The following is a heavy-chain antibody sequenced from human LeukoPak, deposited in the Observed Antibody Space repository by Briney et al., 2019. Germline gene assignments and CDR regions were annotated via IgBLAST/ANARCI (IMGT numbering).Heavy chain of an antibody. D-gene: IGHD4-11*01. V-gene: IGHV4-59*01. CDR3: ASWSNYYFDY. CDR1: GGSISSYY. Sequence: PSETLSLTCTVSGGSISSYYWSWIRQPPGKGLEWIGYIYYSGSTNYNPSLKSRVTISVDTSKNQFSLKLSSVTAADTAVYYSASWSNYYFDYWGQGTLGTASS. J-gene: IGHJ4*02. CDR2: IYYSGST.